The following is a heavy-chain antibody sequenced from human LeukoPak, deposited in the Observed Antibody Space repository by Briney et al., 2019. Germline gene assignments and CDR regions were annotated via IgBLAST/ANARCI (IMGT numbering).Heavy chain of an antibody. V-gene: IGHV4-59*13. D-gene: IGHD1-1*01. CDR2: ISYGGST. CDR1: GGFIHSYY. CDR3: ARGRNDFDY. Sequence: SETLSLTCTVSGGFIHSYYWSWIRQPPGKGLEWIGYISYGGSTYYNPSLKSRVTISLGTSKNQFSLRLTSVTAADTAMYYCARGRNDFDYWGQGTLVTVSS. J-gene: IGHJ4*02.